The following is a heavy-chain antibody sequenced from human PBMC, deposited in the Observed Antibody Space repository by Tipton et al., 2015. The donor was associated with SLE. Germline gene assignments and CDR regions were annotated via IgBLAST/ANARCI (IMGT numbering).Heavy chain of an antibody. J-gene: IGHJ4*02. CDR2: IYYSGST. Sequence: TLSLTCTVSGGSISSSSYYWGWIRQPPGKGLEWIGSIYYSGSTYYNPSLKRRVTISVDTSKNQFSLKLTSVTAADTAMYYCARHPNWGSFDYWGQGTLVTVSS. V-gene: IGHV4-39*01. CDR3: ARHPNWGSFDY. D-gene: IGHD7-27*01. CDR1: GGSISSSSYY.